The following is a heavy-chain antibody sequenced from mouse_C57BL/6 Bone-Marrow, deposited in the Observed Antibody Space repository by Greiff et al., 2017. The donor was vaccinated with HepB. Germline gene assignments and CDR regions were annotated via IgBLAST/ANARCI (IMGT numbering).Heavy chain of an antibody. D-gene: IGHD2-4*01. Sequence: QVQLKQPGAELVMPGASVKLSCKASGYTFTSYWMHWVKQRPGQGLEWIGEIDPSDSYTNYNQKFKGKSTLTVDKSSSTAYMQLSSLTSEDSAVYYCARSRLRRDDPHMDYWGQGTSVTVSS. CDR2: IDPSDSYT. CDR3: ARSRLRRDDPHMDY. V-gene: IGHV1-69*01. J-gene: IGHJ4*01. CDR1: GYTFTSYW.